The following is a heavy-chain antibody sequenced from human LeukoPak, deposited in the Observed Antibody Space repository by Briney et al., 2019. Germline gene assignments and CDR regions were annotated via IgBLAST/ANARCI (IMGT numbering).Heavy chain of an antibody. CDR3: ARDRYMDV. J-gene: IGHJ6*03. CDR2: IYYSGST. CDR1: GGSISSSSYY. V-gene: IGHV4-39*07. Sequence: PSETLSLTCTVSGGSISSSSYYWGWIRQPPGKGLEWIGSIYYSGSTNYNPSLKSRVTISADTSKNQFSVKLSSVTAADTAVYYCARDRYMDVWGKGTTVTVSS.